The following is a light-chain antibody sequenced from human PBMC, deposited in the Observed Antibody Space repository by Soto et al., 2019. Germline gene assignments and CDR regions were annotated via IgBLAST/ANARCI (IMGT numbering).Light chain of an antibody. Sequence: EIVMTQSPGTLSVSPGERATLSCRASQTVSRHLAWYQQKPGQAPRLLIFGASTRATGIPDRFSGSGSGTDFTLTISSLQSEDFAVYYCQQYGSSGTFGQGTKVEIK. CDR1: QTVSRH. J-gene: IGKJ1*01. CDR3: QQYGSSGT. V-gene: IGKV3-15*01. CDR2: GAS.